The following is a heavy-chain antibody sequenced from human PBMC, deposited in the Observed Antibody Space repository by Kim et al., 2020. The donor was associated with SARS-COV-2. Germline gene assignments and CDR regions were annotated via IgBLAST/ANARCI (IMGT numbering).Heavy chain of an antibody. V-gene: IGHV1-46*01. Sequence: AQKVQGRVTMTRDTSTSTVYMELSSLRSEDTAVYYCARDGGFILHGNGMDVWGQGTTVTVSS. D-gene: IGHD3-16*02. J-gene: IGHJ6*02. CDR3: ARDGGFILHGNGMDV.